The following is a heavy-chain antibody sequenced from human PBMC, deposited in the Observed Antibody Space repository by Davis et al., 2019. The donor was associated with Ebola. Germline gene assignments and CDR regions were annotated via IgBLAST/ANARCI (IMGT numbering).Heavy chain of an antibody. Sequence: ASVKVSCKASGYTFTNYYMHWVRQAPGQGLEWMGMINPNDGRTIYAQKFQGRVTVTRDTSTTTVYMDLSSLRSEDTALYYCTTPGGQDSGYDVFDIWGQGALVPVSS. V-gene: IGHV1-46*03. J-gene: IGHJ4*02. CDR3: TTPGGQDSGYDVFDI. D-gene: IGHD5-12*01. CDR2: INPNDGRT. CDR1: GYTFTNYY.